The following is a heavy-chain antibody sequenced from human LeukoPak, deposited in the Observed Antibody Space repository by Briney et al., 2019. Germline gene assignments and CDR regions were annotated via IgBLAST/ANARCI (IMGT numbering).Heavy chain of an antibody. V-gene: IGHV1-18*01. CDR1: GYTFPTSG. CDR3: ARETRRRYFDEYYGMDV. Sequence: ASVKVSCKASGYTFPTSGISWVRQAPGQGLEWMGWISVYNHNTNYAQKVQGRVTMTTDTSTSTAYMELRSLRSDDTAVYYCARETRRRYFDEYYGMDVWGQGTTVTVSS. D-gene: IGHD3-9*01. J-gene: IGHJ6*02. CDR2: ISVYNHNT.